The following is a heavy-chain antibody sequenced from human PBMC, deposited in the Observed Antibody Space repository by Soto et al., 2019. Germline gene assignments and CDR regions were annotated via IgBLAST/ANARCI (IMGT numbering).Heavy chain of an antibody. D-gene: IGHD3-10*01. V-gene: IGHV4-59*08. CDR2: IYYSGST. CDR3: ARQEAYYYGSGSYYNGYMDV. CDR1: GGSISSYY. J-gene: IGHJ6*03. Sequence: SETLSLTCTVSGGSISSYYWSWIRQPPGKGLEWIGYIYYSGSTNYNPSLKSRVTISVDTSKNQFSLKLSSVTAADTAVYYCARQEAYYYGSGSYYNGYMDVWGKGTTVTVSS.